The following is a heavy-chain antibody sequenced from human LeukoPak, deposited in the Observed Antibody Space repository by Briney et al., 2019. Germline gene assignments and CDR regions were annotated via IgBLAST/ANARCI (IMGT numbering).Heavy chain of an antibody. D-gene: IGHD3-3*01. V-gene: IGHV4-34*01. CDR2: INHSGST. Sequence: SETLSLTCAVYGGSFSGYYWSWIRQPPGKGLEWIGEINHSGSTNYNPSLKGRVTISVDTSKNQFSLKLSSVTAADTAVYYCASTRGYYHTQSDYWGQGTLVTVSS. J-gene: IGHJ4*02. CDR1: GGSFSGYY. CDR3: ASTRGYYHTQSDY.